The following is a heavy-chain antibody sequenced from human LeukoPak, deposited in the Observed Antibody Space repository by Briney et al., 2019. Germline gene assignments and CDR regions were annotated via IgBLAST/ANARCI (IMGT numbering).Heavy chain of an antibody. Sequence: GGSLRLSCVASGFTFSSNWMNWVRQAPGKGLEWVGFIRRKVYGGTPEYAASVKGRFTISRDDSKSIAYLQMNSLKTEDTAVYYCTRGASPDILTGDYWGQGTLVTVSS. D-gene: IGHD3-9*01. CDR2: IRRKVYGGTP. CDR1: GFTFSSNW. J-gene: IGHJ4*02. V-gene: IGHV3-49*04. CDR3: TRGASPDILTGDY.